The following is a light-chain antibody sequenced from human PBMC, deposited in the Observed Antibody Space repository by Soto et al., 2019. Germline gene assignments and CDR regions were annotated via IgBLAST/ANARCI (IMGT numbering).Light chain of an antibody. CDR1: QSISNW. Sequence: DIQMTQSPSTLPASVGDRVTITCRASQSISNWLAWYQQKPGKAPKLLIYKASSLESGVPSRFSGSGSGTEFTLTISSLQPDDFATYYCQQYNSYWTFGQGTKVDIK. J-gene: IGKJ1*01. CDR2: KAS. CDR3: QQYNSYWT. V-gene: IGKV1-5*03.